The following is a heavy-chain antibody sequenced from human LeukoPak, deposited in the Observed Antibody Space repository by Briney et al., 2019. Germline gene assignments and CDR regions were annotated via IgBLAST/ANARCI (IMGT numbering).Heavy chain of an antibody. V-gene: IGHV3-21*01. CDR3: ARADWDTAMIDY. CDR2: ISSRSSYI. Sequence: PGGSLRLSCAASGFTFSNYSMNWVRQAPGKGLEWVSSISSRSSYIYYADSVKGRFTISRDNAKNSLYLQMNSLRAEDTAVYYCARADWDTAMIDYWGQGTLVTVSS. D-gene: IGHD5-18*01. J-gene: IGHJ4*02. CDR1: GFTFSNYS.